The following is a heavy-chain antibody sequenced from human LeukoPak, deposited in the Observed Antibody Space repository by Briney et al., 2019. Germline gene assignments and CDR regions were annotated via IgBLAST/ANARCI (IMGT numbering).Heavy chain of an antibody. CDR2: IKYDASST. J-gene: IGHJ4*02. CDR1: GFTFSSHW. D-gene: IGHD1-26*01. V-gene: IGHV3-74*01. Sequence: GGSLRLSCADSGFTFSSHWMHWVRQAPGKGLVWVSRIKYDASSTSYADSVKGRFTISRDNAKNTLYLQMNSLRAEDTAVYYCARGATYAYYQDYWGQGTLVTVSS. CDR3: ARGATYAYYQDY.